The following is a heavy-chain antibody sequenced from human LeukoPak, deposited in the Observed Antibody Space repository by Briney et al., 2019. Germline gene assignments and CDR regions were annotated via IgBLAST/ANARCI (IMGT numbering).Heavy chain of an antibody. V-gene: IGHV4-39*01. D-gene: IGHD4-17*01. CDR3: TRRPFYPGEDV. Sequence: SSETLSLTCNVSGGSTSTSNCHWGWIRQSPGKGLEWIGSISYSGSANYNPSLKSRGTVSVDTSKNQFSLNLTSVTAADTAVYYCTRRPFYPGEDVWGQGTTVTVSS. J-gene: IGHJ6*02. CDR1: GGSTSTSNCH. CDR2: ISYSGSA.